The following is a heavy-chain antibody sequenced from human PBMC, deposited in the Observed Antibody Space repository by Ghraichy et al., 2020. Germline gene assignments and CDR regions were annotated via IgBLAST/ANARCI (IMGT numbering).Heavy chain of an antibody. Sequence: SETLSLTCAVYGGSFSGYYWSWIRQPPGKGLEWIGEINHSGSTNYNPSLKSRVTISVDTSKNQFSLKLSSVTAADTAVYYCARGAWGYCTNGVCYFDYWGQGTLVTVSS. D-gene: IGHD2-8*01. V-gene: IGHV4-34*01. J-gene: IGHJ4*02. CDR2: INHSGST. CDR3: ARGAWGYCTNGVCYFDY. CDR1: GGSFSGYY.